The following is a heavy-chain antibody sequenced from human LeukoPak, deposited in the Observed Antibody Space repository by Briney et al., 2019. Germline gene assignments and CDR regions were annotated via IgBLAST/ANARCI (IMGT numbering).Heavy chain of an antibody. Sequence: NPGGSLRLSCATSGFEFSTYNMNWVRQAPGKGLEWVSSISSSNSFIYYADSVKGRFTISRDNAKKSLYLQMNSLRAEDTAVYYCARAPSEIGGYYPEYFRHWGQGTLVTVSS. CDR2: ISSSNSFI. D-gene: IGHD3-22*01. CDR3: ARAPSEIGGYYPEYFRH. V-gene: IGHV3-21*01. J-gene: IGHJ1*01. CDR1: GFEFSTYN.